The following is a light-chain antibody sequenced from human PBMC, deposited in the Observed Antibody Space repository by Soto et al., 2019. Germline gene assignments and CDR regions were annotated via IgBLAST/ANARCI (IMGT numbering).Light chain of an antibody. CDR3: QQRSNWPPSWT. J-gene: IGKJ1*01. CDR2: DSS. V-gene: IGKV3-11*01. Sequence: DIVLTQSPATLSLSPGERATLSCRASQSVSSYLAWYQQKPGQAPRLLIYDSSNRATGIPARFSGSGSGTDSTLTSKSLEPEDFAVYYCQQRSNWPPSWTFGQGTKVEIK. CDR1: QSVSSY.